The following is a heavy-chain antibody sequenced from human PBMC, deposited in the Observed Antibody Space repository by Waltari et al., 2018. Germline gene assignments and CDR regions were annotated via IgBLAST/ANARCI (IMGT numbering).Heavy chain of an antibody. V-gene: IGHV3-53*01. Sequence: EVQLVESGGGLIQPGGSLRLSCAASGFTVSSNYMSWVRQAPGTGLEWVSVIYSGGSTYYADSVKGRFTISRDNSKNTLYLQMNSLRAEDTAVYYCARDGGYYDSSGLDYWGQGTLVTVSS. CDR2: IYSGGST. D-gene: IGHD3-22*01. J-gene: IGHJ4*02. CDR3: ARDGGYYDSSGLDY. CDR1: GFTVSSNY.